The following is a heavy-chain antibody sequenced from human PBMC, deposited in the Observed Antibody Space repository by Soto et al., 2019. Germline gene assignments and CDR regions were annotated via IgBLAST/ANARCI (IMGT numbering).Heavy chain of an antibody. CDR3: AREFGNKEGYYYRMDV. D-gene: IGHD3-16*01. V-gene: IGHV3-30-3*01. J-gene: IGHJ6*02. CDR2: ISYDGSNK. CDR1: GFTFSSYA. Sequence: PGGSLRLSCAASGFTFSSYAMHWVRQAPGKGLVWVAVISYDGSNKYYADSVKGRFTTSRDNSKNTLYLQMNSLRAEDTAVYYCAREFGNKEGYYYRMDVWGQGTTVTVSS.